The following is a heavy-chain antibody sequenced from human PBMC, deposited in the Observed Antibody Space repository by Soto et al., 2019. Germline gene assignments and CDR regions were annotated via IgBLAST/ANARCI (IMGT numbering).Heavy chain of an antibody. V-gene: IGHV3-23*01. CDR3: AKDRDLGHDRRGYLFDN. CDR1: GFTFNIYA. D-gene: IGHD3-22*01. CDR2: ISRYGDIT. J-gene: IGHJ4*02. Sequence: EVQLLESGGDLIQPGGSLRLSCAASGFTFNIYAMTWVRQAPGTGREWVSAISRYGDITYYADSVEGRFSISRDNSKNTRYLQMNSLTAEDTAVYYCAKDRDLGHDRRGYLFDNWGQGTLVTVSS.